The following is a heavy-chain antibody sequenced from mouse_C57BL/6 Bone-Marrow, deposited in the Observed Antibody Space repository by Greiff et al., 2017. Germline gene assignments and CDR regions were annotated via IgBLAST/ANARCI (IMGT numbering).Heavy chain of an antibody. CDR2: FHPYNDDT. D-gene: IGHD2-14*01. CDR3: ARGGNYGGYDWDY. J-gene: IGHJ2*01. V-gene: IGHV1-47*01. CDR1: GYTFTTYP. Sequence: QVHVKQSGAELVKPGASVKMSCKASGYTFTTYPIEWMKQTHGQSLEWIGNFHPYNDDTKYNEKFKGKATLTVDKSSSTVYLELSRLTSDDSAVYYWARGGNYGGYDWDYWGQGTTRTVSA.